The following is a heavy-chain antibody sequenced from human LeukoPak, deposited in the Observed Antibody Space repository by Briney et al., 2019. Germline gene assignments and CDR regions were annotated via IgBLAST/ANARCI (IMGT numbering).Heavy chain of an antibody. V-gene: IGHV3-48*03. CDR1: GFTFSSYE. J-gene: IGHJ4*02. CDR3: ARDGEGCTGTNCYEWFHY. D-gene: IGHD2-2*01. Sequence: GGSLRLSCAASGFTFSSYEMNWVRQAPGKGLRWLSYISSSGSTIYYADSVKGRFTISRDNAKNSLYLQMNSLRAEDTAVYYCARDGEGCTGTNCYEWFHYWGQGTLVTVSS. CDR2: ISSSGSTI.